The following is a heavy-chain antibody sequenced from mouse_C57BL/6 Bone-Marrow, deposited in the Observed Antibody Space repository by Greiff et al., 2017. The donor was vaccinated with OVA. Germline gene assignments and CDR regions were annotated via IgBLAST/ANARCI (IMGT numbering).Heavy chain of an antibody. J-gene: IGHJ2*01. CDR1: GYTFTSYW. V-gene: IGHV1-72*01. CDR2: IDPNSGGT. Sequence: QVQLQQPGAELVMPGASVKLSCKASGYTFTSYWMHWVQQRPGQGLEWIGRIDPNSGGTKYNEKFKSQATLTVDKPSSTAYMQLSSLTSEDSAVYYCARDYYDFDYWGQGTTLTVSS. CDR3: ARDYYDFDY. D-gene: IGHD1-1*01.